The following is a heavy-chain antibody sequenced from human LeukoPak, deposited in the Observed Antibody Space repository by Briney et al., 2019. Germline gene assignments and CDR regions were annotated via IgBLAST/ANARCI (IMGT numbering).Heavy chain of an antibody. CDR3: ARDGHRANDYVDY. J-gene: IGHJ4*02. CDR1: EFSFSDYY. Sequence: GGSLRLSCAASEFSFSDYYMSWLRQAPGKGLEWVSYISSGGGSIYYADSVKGRFTISRDNAKNSLYLQMNSLRAEDTAVYYCARDGHRANDYVDYWGQGTLVTVSS. CDR2: ISSGGGSI. V-gene: IGHV3-11*04. D-gene: IGHD4/OR15-4a*01.